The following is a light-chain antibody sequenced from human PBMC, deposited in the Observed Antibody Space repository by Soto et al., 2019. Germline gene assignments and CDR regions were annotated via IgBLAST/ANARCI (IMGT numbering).Light chain of an antibody. J-gene: IGLJ2*01. Sequence: NFMLTQPHSVSASPGKTVTISCTRSSGSIASSYLQWYQQRPGDAPKLLIFANNERPSGVPGRFSGSIDSSSNSASLTISGLRSDDEADYYCQSYDRNSPAVFGGGTKVTVL. V-gene: IGLV6-57*04. CDR1: SGSIASSY. CDR3: QSYDRNSPAV. CDR2: ANN.